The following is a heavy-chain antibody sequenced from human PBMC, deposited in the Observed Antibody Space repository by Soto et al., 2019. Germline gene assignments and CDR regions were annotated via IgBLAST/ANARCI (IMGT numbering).Heavy chain of an antibody. J-gene: IGHJ4*02. V-gene: IGHV4-39*01. Sequence: SETLSLTCTVSGGSISSNAYYWGWVRQPPGKGLEWIGSILYSGSTYYSPSLKSRVTISVATSKNQFSLKLSSVTAADTAVYYCARHNYFVWGSYRWALAYRGQGSVVIGSS. CDR3: ARHNYFVWGSYRWALAY. D-gene: IGHD3-16*02. CDR1: GGSISSNAYY. CDR2: ILYSGST.